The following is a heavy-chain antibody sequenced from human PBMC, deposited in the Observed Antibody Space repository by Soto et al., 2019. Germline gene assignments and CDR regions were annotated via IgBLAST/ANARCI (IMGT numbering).Heavy chain of an antibody. CDR3: VKNSGWFKT. CDR1: GFTFGTTD. Sequence: QLLQSGGGLVQPGGSLTLSCAASGFTFGTTDMSWVRQAPGEGLAWVSTIDGSGGITYYAAAVKGRFTISRDNSRNTVYLQMTSLRGDDTALYYCVKNSGWFKTWGQGALVTVSS. D-gene: IGHD3-10*01. J-gene: IGHJ5*02. CDR2: IDGSGGIT. V-gene: IGHV3-23*01.